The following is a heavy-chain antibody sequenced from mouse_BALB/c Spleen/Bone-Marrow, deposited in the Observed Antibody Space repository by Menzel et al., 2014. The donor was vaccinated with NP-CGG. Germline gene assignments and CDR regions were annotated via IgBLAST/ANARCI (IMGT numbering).Heavy chain of an antibody. CDR2: IWAGGST. J-gene: IGHJ2*01. D-gene: IGHD2-14*01. CDR1: GFSLTSYG. CDR3: ARGGVRRGNYFDY. Sequence: VMLVESGPGLVAPSQSLSIPCTVSGFSLTSYGVHWVRQPPGKGLEWLGVIWAGGSTNYNSALMSRLSISKDNSKSQVFLKMNSLQTDDTAMYYCARGGVRRGNYFDYWGQGTTLTVSS. V-gene: IGHV2-9*02.